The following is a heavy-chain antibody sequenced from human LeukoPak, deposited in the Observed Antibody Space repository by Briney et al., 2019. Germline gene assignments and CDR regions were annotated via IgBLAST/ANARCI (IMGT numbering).Heavy chain of an antibody. CDR1: GFTFSSYA. V-gene: IGHV1-3*01. CDR3: ARAFSPYCSSTSCYIH. CDR2: INAGNGNT. J-gene: IGHJ4*02. D-gene: IGHD2-2*02. Sequence: ASVKVSCKASGFTFSSYAMHWVRQAPGQRLEWMGWINAGNGNTQYSQKFQGRVTITRDTSASTAYMELSRLRSDDTAVYYCARAFSPYCSSTSCYIHWGQGTLVTVSS.